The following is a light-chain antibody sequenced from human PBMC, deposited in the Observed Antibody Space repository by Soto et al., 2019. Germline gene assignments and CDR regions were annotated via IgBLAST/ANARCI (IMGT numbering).Light chain of an antibody. CDR3: QHFHSSTPRFT. Sequence: EIVLTQSPGTLSLSPGERATLSCRASQSVSSSYLAWFQQKPGQAPRLLIYSATGRATGIPDRFSGSGSGTDFTLTISRLEPEDFAVYYCQHFHSSTPRFTFGPGTKVDIK. J-gene: IGKJ3*01. CDR2: SAT. CDR1: QSVSSSY. V-gene: IGKV3-20*01.